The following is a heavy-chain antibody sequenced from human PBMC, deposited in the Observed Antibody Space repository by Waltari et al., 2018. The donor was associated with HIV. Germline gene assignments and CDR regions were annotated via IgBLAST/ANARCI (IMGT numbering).Heavy chain of an antibody. Sequence: SLTCAVYGGSFSGYYWSWIRQPPGKGLEWIGEINHSGSTNYNPSLKSRVTISVDTSKNQFSLKLSSVTAADTAVYYCARLFHSGSYYYYYGMDVWGQGTTVTVSS. CDR1: GGSFSGYY. J-gene: IGHJ6*02. CDR2: INHSGST. D-gene: IGHD1-26*01. V-gene: IGHV4-34*01. CDR3: ARLFHSGSYYYYYGMDV.